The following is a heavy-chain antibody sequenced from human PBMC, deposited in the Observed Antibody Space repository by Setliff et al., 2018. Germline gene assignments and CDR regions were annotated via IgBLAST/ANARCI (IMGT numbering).Heavy chain of an antibody. CDR1: GGSISSYY. CDR2: IYYSGST. CDR3: VGRDFSGGDS. V-gene: IGHV4-59*01. J-gene: IGHJ5*01. Sequence: PSETLSLTCTVSGGSISSYYWSWIRQPPGKGLEWIGYIYYSGSTNYNPSLKSRVTISVDTSKNQFSLKLSSVTAADTAVYYCVGRDFSGGDSWGHGTLVTVSS. D-gene: IGHD6-25*01.